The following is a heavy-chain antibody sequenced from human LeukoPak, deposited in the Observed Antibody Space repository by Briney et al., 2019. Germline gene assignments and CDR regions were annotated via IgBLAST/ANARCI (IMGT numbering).Heavy chain of an antibody. J-gene: IGHJ2*01. Sequence: GGSLRLSCAASGFTFSSYAMSWVRQAPGMGLEWVSGISGSGTSTYYADSVKGRFTISRDNAKNTLYLQMNSLRAEDTAVYYCARDTAMVYWYFDLWGRGTLVTVSS. CDR1: GFTFSSYA. D-gene: IGHD5-18*01. CDR3: ARDTAMVYWYFDL. CDR2: ISGSGTST. V-gene: IGHV3-23*01.